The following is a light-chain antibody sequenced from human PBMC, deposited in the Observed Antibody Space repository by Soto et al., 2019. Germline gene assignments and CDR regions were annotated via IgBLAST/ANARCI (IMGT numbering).Light chain of an antibody. V-gene: IGKV3-15*01. Sequence: EIVMTQSPVTLSVSPGERATLSCRASQSVSSNLAWYQQKPGQAPRLLIYDASTRATGIPSRFSGSGSGTEYTLIISSLLSEDFAVYYCQHYYNWPPSTFGQGTRVEIK. J-gene: IGKJ5*01. CDR1: QSVSSN. CDR3: QHYYNWPPST. CDR2: DAS.